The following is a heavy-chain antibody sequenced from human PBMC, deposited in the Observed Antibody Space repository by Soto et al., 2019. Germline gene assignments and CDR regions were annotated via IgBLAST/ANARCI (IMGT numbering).Heavy chain of an antibody. CDR2: ISNGGDYI. CDR3: ARDESAGSSIRY. Sequence: EVQVVESGGGLVKPGGSLRLSCTASGSPFSTYGMNWVRQAPGKGLEWISSISNGGDYIYYADSVQGRFTISRDNAKNLLYLQMNSLRAEDTAVYLCARDESAGSSIRYWGQGTLVTVSA. J-gene: IGHJ4*02. D-gene: IGHD3-3*02. CDR1: GSPFSTYG. V-gene: IGHV3-21*01.